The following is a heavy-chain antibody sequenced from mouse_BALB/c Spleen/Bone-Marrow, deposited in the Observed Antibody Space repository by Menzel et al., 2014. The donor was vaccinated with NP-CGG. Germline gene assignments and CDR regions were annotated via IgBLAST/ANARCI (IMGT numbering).Heavy chain of an antibody. CDR3: ARLNYYGNLFV. CDR1: GFDFSSYW. Sequence: DVVLVESGGGLVHPGGSLKLSCAASGFDFSSYWMSWVRQAPGKGLEWIGEINPDSSTINYTPSLKDKFIISRDNAKNTLYLQMSKVRSEDTALYYCARLNYYGNLFVWGAGTTVTVSS. J-gene: IGHJ1*01. V-gene: IGHV4-1*02. CDR2: INPDSSTI. D-gene: IGHD1-1*01.